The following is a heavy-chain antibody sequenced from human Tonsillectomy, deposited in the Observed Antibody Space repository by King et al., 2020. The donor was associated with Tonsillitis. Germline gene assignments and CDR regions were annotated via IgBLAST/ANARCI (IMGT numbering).Heavy chain of an antibody. J-gene: IGHJ3*02. Sequence: QLQESGPGLVKPSQTLSLTCTVSGGSISSGSYYLSWIRQPAGKGLEWIGRIYTIVSTNYNPSLKSRVTISVDTSKNQFSLKLSSVTAADTAVYYCARATGGGSYYPWARAAFDIWGQGTMVTVSS. D-gene: IGHD1-26*01. V-gene: IGHV4-61*02. CDR3: ARATGGGSYYPWARAAFDI. CDR2: IYTIVST. CDR1: GGSISSGSYY.